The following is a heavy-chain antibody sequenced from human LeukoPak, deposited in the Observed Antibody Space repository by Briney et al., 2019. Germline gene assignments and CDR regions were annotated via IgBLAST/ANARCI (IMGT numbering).Heavy chain of an antibody. D-gene: IGHD3-10*01. CDR2: IYTSGST. J-gene: IGHJ4*02. CDR3: ARVSLYYYADY. V-gene: IGHV4-4*07. CDR1: GVSISSNY. Sequence: SETLSLTCTVSGVSISSNYWSWIRQPAEKGLEWIGRIYTSGSTSYNPSLKSRVTISVDKSKNQFSLKLSSVRAADTVMYDCARVSLYYYADYWGQGTLVTVSS.